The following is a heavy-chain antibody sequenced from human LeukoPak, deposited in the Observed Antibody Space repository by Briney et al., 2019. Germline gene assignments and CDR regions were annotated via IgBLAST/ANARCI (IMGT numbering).Heavy chain of an antibody. CDR1: GFTFSSYA. V-gene: IGHV3-30-3*01. CDR3: ARDNREQQLVPPTFDY. D-gene: IGHD6-13*01. CDR2: ISYDGSNK. J-gene: IGHJ4*02. Sequence: GRSLRLSCAASGFTFSSYAMHWVRQAPGKGLEWVAVISYDGSNKYYPDSVKGRFTISRDNSKNTLYLQMNSLRAEDTAVYYCARDNREQQLVPPTFDYWGQGTLVTVSS.